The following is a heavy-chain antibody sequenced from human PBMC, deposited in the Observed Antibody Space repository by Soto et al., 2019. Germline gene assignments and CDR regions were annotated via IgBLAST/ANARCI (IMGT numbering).Heavy chain of an antibody. CDR3: ARDPYSNYGPMDV. J-gene: IGHJ6*02. V-gene: IGHV1-69*13. D-gene: IGHD4-4*01. Sequence: ASVKVSCKASGGTFSSYAISWVRQAPGQGLEWMGGIIPIFGTANYAQKFQGRVTITADESTSTAYMELSSLRSEDTAVYYCARDPYSNYGPMDVWGQGTTVTVSS. CDR1: GGTFSSYA. CDR2: IIPIFGTA.